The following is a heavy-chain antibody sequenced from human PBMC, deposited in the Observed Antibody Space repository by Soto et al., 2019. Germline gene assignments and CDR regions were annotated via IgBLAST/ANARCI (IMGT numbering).Heavy chain of an antibody. Sequence: PGGSLRLSCAASGFTFSSYAMSWVRQAPGKGLEWVSAISGSGGSTYYADSVKGRFTISRDNSKNTLYLQMNSLRAEDTAVYYCAKEELRFLEWSQSLDYWGQGTLVTVSS. CDR3: AKEELRFLEWSQSLDY. J-gene: IGHJ4*02. D-gene: IGHD3-3*01. V-gene: IGHV3-23*01. CDR1: GFTFSSYA. CDR2: ISGSGGST.